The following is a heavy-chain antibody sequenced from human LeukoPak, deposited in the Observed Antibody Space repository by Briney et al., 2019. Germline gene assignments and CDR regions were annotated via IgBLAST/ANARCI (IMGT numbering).Heavy chain of an antibody. V-gene: IGHV4-31*03. D-gene: IGHD1-7*01. J-gene: IGHJ6*03. Sequence: PSETLSLTCTVSGGSISSGGYYWSWIRQHPGKGLEWIGYIYYSGSTYYNPSLKSRVTISVDTSKNHFSLKLSSVTAADTAVYYCARSQYNWNYADYYYYMDVWGKGTTVTVSS. CDR2: IYYSGST. CDR1: GGSISSGGYY. CDR3: ARSQYNWNYADYYYYMDV.